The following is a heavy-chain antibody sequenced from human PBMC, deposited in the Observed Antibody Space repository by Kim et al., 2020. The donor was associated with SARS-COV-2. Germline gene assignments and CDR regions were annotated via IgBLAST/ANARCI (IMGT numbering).Heavy chain of an antibody. D-gene: IGHD4-17*01. J-gene: IGHJ6*02. Sequence: GGSLRLSCAASGFTFSSYAMYWVRQPPVKGLQWVAVMSYNGVNKYYADSVKGRFTISRDNSKSTLYLQMNTLRGEDTAVYYCARAGSDYDFYYNYAMDVWGRGSTVTVSS. CDR3: ARAGSDYDFYYNYAMDV. CDR1: GFTFSSYA. CDR2: MSYNGVNK. V-gene: IGHV3-30-3*01.